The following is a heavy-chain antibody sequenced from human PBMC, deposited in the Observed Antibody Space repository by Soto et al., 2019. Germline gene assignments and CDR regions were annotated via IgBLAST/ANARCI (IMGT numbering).Heavy chain of an antibody. D-gene: IGHD3-10*01. CDR1: GFTFSSYW. CDR2: IKQDGSEK. Sequence: GGLRLSCAASGFTFSSYWMSWVRQAPGKGLEWVANIKQDGSEKYYVDSVKGRFTISRDNAKNSLYLQMNSLRAEDTAVYYCARDYGSGSYYWGYYYYGMDVWGQGTTVTVSS. V-gene: IGHV3-7*01. CDR3: ARDYGSGSYYWGYYYYGMDV. J-gene: IGHJ6*02.